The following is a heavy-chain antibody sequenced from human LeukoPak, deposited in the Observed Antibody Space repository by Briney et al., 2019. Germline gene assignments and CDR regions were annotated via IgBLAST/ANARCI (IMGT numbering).Heavy chain of an antibody. CDR3: ARDRGEFDP. CDR2: ISGSGNII. V-gene: IGHV3-11*01. Sequence: GGSLRLSCAASGFTFSDYYMSWIRQAPGKGLERVAYISGSGNIIYYTESLKGRFTISRDNAKNSLFLQMNSLRVEDTAVYYCARDRGEFDPWGQGTLVTVSS. J-gene: IGHJ5*02. D-gene: IGHD3-16*01. CDR1: GFTFSDYY.